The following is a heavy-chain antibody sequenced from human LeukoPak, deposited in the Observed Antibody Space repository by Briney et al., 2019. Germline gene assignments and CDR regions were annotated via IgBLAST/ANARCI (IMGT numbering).Heavy chain of an antibody. V-gene: IGHV1-8*01. CDR2: MNPNSGNT. Sequence: ASVKVSCKASGYTFTSYDINWVRQATGQGLEWMGWMNPNSGNTGYAQKFQGRVTITRNTSISTAYMELSSLRSEDTAVYYCAREVGGDGYKSPLVAFDIWGQGTMVTVSS. J-gene: IGHJ3*02. CDR3: AREVGGDGYKSPLVAFDI. CDR1: GYTFTSYD. D-gene: IGHD5-24*01.